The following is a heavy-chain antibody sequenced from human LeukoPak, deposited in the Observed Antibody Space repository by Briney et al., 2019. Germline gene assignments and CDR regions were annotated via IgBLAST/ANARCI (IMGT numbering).Heavy chain of an antibody. CDR2: ISLDGSKK. CDR3: ARDSATAPFDY. CDR1: GLTFSGHG. D-gene: IGHD5-12*01. V-gene: IGHV3-33*05. Sequence: GGSLRLSCAASGLTFSGHGFHWVRQAPGKGLEWVTFISLDGSKKSYADSLKGRFTFSRDDSKNTLYLEMNSLRAEDTAVYYCARDSATAPFDYWGQGTLVTVSS. J-gene: IGHJ4*02.